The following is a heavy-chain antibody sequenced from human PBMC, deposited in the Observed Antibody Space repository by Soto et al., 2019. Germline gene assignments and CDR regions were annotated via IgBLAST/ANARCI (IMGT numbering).Heavy chain of an antibody. CDR3: ASERNRSGYSHYYGMDV. CDR2: MYYSGTT. CDR1: GDSVSSGSSY. J-gene: IGHJ6*02. D-gene: IGHD3-3*01. Sequence: SETLSLTCSVSGDSVSSGSSYWCWIRQPPGKGLEWIGNMYYSGTTNYNPSLKSRLTRSVDTSKNQFSLRMNSVTAADTAVYYWASERNRSGYSHYYGMDVWGQGTTVTVSS. V-gene: IGHV4-61*01.